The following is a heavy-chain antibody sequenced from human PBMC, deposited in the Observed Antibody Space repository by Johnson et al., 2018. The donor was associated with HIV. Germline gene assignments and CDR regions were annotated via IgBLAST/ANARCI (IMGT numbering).Heavy chain of an antibody. J-gene: IGHJ3*02. CDR3: AKEYSSSWPDQYAFDI. CDR2: ISYDGSNK. D-gene: IGHD6-13*01. V-gene: IGHV3-30*18. CDR1: GFTVSSNY. Sequence: QVQLVETGGGLIQPGGSLRLSCAASGFTVSSNYMSWVRQAPGKGLEWVAVISYDGSNKYYADSVKGRFTLSRDNSKNTLYLQMNSLRAEDTAVYYCAKEYSSSWPDQYAFDIWGQGTMVTVSS.